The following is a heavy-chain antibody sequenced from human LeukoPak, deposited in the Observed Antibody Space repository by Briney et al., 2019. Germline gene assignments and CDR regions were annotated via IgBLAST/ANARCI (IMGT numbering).Heavy chain of an antibody. D-gene: IGHD3-10*01. J-gene: IGHJ4*02. Sequence: GGSLRLSCAASGFTFSSYAMSWVRQAPGKGLEWVSAISGSGGSTYYADSVKGRFTISRDNSKNTLYLQMNSLRAEDTAVYYCARSNLWFGELSFDYWGQGTLVTVSS. CDR1: GFTFSSYA. V-gene: IGHV3-23*01. CDR3: ARSNLWFGELSFDY. CDR2: ISGSGGST.